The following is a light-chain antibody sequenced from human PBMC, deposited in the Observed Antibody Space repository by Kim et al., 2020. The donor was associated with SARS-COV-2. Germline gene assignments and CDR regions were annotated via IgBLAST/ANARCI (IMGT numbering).Light chain of an antibody. J-gene: IGKJ4*01. V-gene: IGKV1-9*01. Sequence: ASVGDRVNITCRASQGISSHLAWYQQNPGKAPKLLIYIASTLQSGVPSRFSGSGSGTDFTLTISSLQPEDFATYYCQQLNVYPLTFGGGTKVDIK. CDR3: QQLNVYPLT. CDR1: QGISSH. CDR2: IAS.